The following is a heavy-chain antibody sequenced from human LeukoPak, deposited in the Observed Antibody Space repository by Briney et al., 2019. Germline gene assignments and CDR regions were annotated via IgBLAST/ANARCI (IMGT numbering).Heavy chain of an antibody. CDR2: INPSGGST. J-gene: IGHJ4*02. CDR1: GYTFAIYY. D-gene: IGHD4-17*01. CDR3: ARDHQYGDYDGTFDY. V-gene: IGHV1-46*01. Sequence: ASVKVSCKASGYTFAIYYMHWVRQAPGQGLEWRGIINPSGGSTSYAQKFQGRVTMTRDMSTSTVYMELSSLRSEDTAVYYCARDHQYGDYDGTFDYWGQGTLVTVSS.